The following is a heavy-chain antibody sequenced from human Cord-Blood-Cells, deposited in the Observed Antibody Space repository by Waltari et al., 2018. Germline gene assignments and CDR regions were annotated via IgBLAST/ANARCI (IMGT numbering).Heavy chain of an antibody. CDR3: ASSSAGEVRYGY. CDR1: GYTFTGYY. D-gene: IGHD3-10*01. V-gene: IGHV1-2*02. J-gene: IGHJ4*02. Sequence: QVQLVQSGAEVKKPGASVKVSCKASGYTFTGYYMHWVRPAPGQGLEWIGWINPNHGGTNYAQKFHGRGTMTRDTSISTAYMERSRLRSDDTAVYYCASSSAGEVRYGYWGQGTLVTVSS. CDR2: INPNHGGT.